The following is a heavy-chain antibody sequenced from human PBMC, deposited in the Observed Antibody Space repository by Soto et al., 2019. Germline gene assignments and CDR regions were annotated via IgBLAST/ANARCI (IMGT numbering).Heavy chain of an antibody. CDR1: GFSFSSYD. CDR2: ITVRGGST. V-gene: IGHV3-23*01. Sequence: EVQLLESGGGLVQPGGSLRLSGEALGFSFSSYDMGWVGQAPGKGLGGVSSITVRGGSTYYADSVKGRFTISRDNSKNTLYLQMISLRVEDTAVYYCARASYCSSTSCLEGVWGQGTTVSVSS. D-gene: IGHD2-2*01. J-gene: IGHJ6*02. CDR3: ARASYCSSTSCLEGV.